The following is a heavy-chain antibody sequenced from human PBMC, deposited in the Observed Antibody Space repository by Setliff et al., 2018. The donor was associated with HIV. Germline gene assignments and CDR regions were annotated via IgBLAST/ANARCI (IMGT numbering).Heavy chain of an antibody. D-gene: IGHD3-10*01. CDR3: ARVKDPGYIMEYYYGMDV. J-gene: IGHJ6*02. Sequence: SETLSLTCTVSGGSISRFYWSWIRQSPGRGLEWIGYILGSGPTNLNPSLWARVTISVDTSKNQFSLKLDSVTAADTAIYYCARVKDPGYIMEYYYGMDVWGQGTTVTVSS. CDR1: GGSISRFY. V-gene: IGHV4-59*01. CDR2: ILGSGPT.